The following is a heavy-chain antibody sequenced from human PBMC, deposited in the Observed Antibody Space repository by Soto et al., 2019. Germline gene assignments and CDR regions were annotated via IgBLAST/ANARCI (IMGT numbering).Heavy chain of an antibody. CDR3: ARVDYYDSSGYYGY. CDR2: ISGYNGNT. Sequence: QVQLVQSGAEVKKPGASVKVSCKASGYTFTIYGISWVRQATGQGREWMGWISGYNGNTDYAQNLQDRVTLTTDASTSSVYMELRSLRSDATAVYYCARVDYYDSSGYYGYWGQGTLITVSS. CDR1: GYTFTIYG. V-gene: IGHV1-18*04. J-gene: IGHJ4*02. D-gene: IGHD3-22*01.